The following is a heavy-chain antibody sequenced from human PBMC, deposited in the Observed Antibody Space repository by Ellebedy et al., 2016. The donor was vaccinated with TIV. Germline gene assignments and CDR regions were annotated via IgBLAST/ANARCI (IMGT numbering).Heavy chain of an antibody. Sequence: GESLKISXAASGFTFSSYSMNWVRQAPGKGLEWVSSISSSSSYIYYADSVKGRFTISRDNAKNSLYLQMNSLRAEDTAVYYCARLKFLGGGWSTPDLDYWGQGTLVTVSS. CDR3: ARLKFLGGGWSTPDLDY. CDR1: GFTFSSYS. J-gene: IGHJ4*02. D-gene: IGHD2-15*01. V-gene: IGHV3-21*01. CDR2: ISSSSSYI.